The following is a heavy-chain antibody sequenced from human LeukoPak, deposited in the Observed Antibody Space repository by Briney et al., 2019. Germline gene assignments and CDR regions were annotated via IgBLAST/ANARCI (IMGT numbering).Heavy chain of an antibody. CDR1: GFTFSDYG. J-gene: IGHJ6*03. V-gene: IGHV3-33*06. Sequence: GGSLRLSCAASGFTFSDYGLHWVRQAPGKGLEWVALIWHDGSNKYYAGSVMGRFTISRDNSKNTLYLQMNSLRAEDTAMYYCAKDGDAYTEFYYYYMDVWGKGTTVTVSS. CDR2: IWHDGSNK. CDR3: AKDGDAYTEFYYYYMDV. D-gene: IGHD5-24*01.